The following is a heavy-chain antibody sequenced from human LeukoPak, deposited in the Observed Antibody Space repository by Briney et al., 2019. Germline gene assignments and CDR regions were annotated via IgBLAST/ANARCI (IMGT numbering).Heavy chain of an antibody. Sequence: PSQTLSLTCTVSGGSISSGDYYWRWIRQPPGTGLEWLGYIYYSGSTYYNPSLKSRVTIPVDTSKNQFSLKLSSVTAADTAVYYCARDPAPGRYYFDYWGQGTLVTVFS. CDR1: GGSISSGDYY. CDR3: ARDPAPGRYYFDY. CDR2: IYYSGST. D-gene: IGHD3-10*01. V-gene: IGHV4-30-4*08. J-gene: IGHJ4*02.